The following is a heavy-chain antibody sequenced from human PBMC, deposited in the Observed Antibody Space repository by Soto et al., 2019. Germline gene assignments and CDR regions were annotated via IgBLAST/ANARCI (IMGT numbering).Heavy chain of an antibody. CDR3: ARESLPDYDFWSGQANYAFDI. D-gene: IGHD3-3*01. CDR1: GFTFSDYY. V-gene: IGHV3-11*01. Sequence: GGSLRLSCAASGFTFSDYYMSWIRQAPGKGLEWVSYISSSGSTIYYADSVKGRFTISRDNAKNSLYLQMNSLRAEDTAVYYCARESLPDYDFWSGQANYAFDIWGQGTMVTVSS. CDR2: ISSSGSTI. J-gene: IGHJ3*02.